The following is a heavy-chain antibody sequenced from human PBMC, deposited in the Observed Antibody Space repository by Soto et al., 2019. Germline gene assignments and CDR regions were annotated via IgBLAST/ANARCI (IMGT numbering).Heavy chain of an antibody. CDR3: AASDYYDSSGYYGKI. Sequence: SVKVSCKASGFTFTSSAVQWVRQARGQRLEWIGWIVVGSGNTNYAQKFQERVTITRDMSTSTAYMELSSLRSEDTAVYYCAASDYYDSSGYYGKIWGQGTLGTSPQ. J-gene: IGHJ4*02. V-gene: IGHV1-58*01. CDR2: IVVGSGNT. CDR1: GFTFTSSA. D-gene: IGHD3-22*01.